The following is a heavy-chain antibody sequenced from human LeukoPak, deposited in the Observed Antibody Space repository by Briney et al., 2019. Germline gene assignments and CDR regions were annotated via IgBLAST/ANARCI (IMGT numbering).Heavy chain of an antibody. J-gene: IGHJ5*02. D-gene: IGHD4-17*01. V-gene: IGHV4-59*11. Sequence: PSETLSLTCSVSGGSISSHYWSWIRQPPGKGLEWIGYIYYSGSTKYNPSLKSRVTISVDTSKNQFSLKLSSVTAADTAVYYCARGGTTVTPGLLWFDPWGQGTLVTVSS. CDR1: GGSISSHY. CDR2: IYYSGST. CDR3: ARGGTTVTPGLLWFDP.